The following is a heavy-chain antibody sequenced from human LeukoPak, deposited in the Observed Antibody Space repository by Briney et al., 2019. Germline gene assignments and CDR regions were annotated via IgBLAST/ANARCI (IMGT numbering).Heavy chain of an antibody. CDR2: IYYRVTS. V-gene: IGHV4-59*01. CDR3: ARDYYGDYVNQYYYYMDV. Sequence: SETLSLTCTVSGDSISTYYWSWIRQPPGKGLEWIGYIYYRVTSDYNPSLKSRVTMSVDMSTRQISLKLSSVTAADTAVYYCARDYYGDYVNQYYYYMDVWGKGTTVTVSS. D-gene: IGHD4-17*01. CDR1: GDSISTYY. J-gene: IGHJ6*03.